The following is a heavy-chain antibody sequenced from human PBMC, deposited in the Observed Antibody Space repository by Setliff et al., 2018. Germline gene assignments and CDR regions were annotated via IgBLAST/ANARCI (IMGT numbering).Heavy chain of an antibody. D-gene: IGHD6-19*01. CDR1: GFTLSSYG. CDR3: AKDSLSGWSAVDY. J-gene: IGHJ4*02. Sequence: GGSLRLSCAASGFTLSSYGIHWVRQAPGKGLEWVAVVWYGGSNEDYADSMMGRFTISRDDSKNTLYLQMNSLRPEDTAVYYCAKDSLSGWSAVDYWGQGTLVTVSS. V-gene: IGHV3-30*02. CDR2: VWYGGSNE.